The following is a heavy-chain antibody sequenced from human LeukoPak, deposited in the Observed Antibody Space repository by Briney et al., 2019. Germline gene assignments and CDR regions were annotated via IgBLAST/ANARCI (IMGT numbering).Heavy chain of an antibody. V-gene: IGHV1-2*02. J-gene: IGHJ4*02. Sequence: ASVKVSCTASGYTFTGYYMHWVRQAPGQGLEWMGWINPNSGGTNYAQKFQGRVTMTRDTSISTAYMELSRLRSDDTAVYYCARGDSFRSVAGTYYFDYWGQGTLVTVSS. CDR3: ARGDSFRSVAGTYYFDY. D-gene: IGHD6-19*01. CDR1: GYTFTGYY. CDR2: INPNSGGT.